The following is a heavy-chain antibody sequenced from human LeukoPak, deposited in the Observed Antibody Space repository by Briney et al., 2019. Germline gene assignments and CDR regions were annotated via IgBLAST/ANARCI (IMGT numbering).Heavy chain of an antibody. D-gene: IGHD3-9*01. Sequence: GGSLRLSCTASGFTLSSYAMSWVRQAPGKGLEWVSAISGSGGSTYYADSVKGRFTISRDNSKNTLYLQMNSLRAEDTAVYYCAKGRAIFWERGWLDPWGQGTLVTVSS. V-gene: IGHV3-23*01. CDR1: GFTLSSYA. CDR2: ISGSGGST. J-gene: IGHJ5*02. CDR3: AKGRAIFWERGWLDP.